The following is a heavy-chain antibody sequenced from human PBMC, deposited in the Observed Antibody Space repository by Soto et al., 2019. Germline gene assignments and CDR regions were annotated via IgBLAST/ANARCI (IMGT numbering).Heavy chain of an antibody. CDR1: GGSISSSSYY. CDR2: IYYSGST. CDR3: ARHFYYYYYGMDV. J-gene: IGHJ6*02. Sequence: QLQLQESGPGLVKPSETLSLTCTVSGGSISSSSYYWGWIRQPPGKGLEWIGSIYYSGSTYYNPSLKSRVTISVDTSKNQFSLKLSSVTAADTAVYYGARHFYYYYYGMDVWGQGTTVTVSS. V-gene: IGHV4-39*01.